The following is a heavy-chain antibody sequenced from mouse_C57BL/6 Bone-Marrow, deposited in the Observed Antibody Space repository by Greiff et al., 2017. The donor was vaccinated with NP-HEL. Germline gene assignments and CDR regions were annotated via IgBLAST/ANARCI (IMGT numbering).Heavy chain of an antibody. CDR2: INPYNGGT. J-gene: IGHJ4*01. D-gene: IGHD2-1*01. CDR3: ARSNGNYDYYAMDY. Sequence: EVQLQQSGPVLVKPGASVKMSCKASGYTFTDYYMNWVKQSHGKSLEWIGVINPYNGGTSYNQKFKGKATLTVDKSSSTAYMELNSLTSEDSAVYYCARSNGNYDYYAMDYWGQGTSVTVSS. CDR1: GYTFTDYY. V-gene: IGHV1-19*01.